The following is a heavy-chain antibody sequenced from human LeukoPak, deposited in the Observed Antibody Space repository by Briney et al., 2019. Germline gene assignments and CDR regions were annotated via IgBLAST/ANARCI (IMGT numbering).Heavy chain of an antibody. CDR1: GGTFNIHA. J-gene: IGHJ6*03. CDR2: IIPIFGTA. Sequence: SVKVSCKTSGGTFNIHAINWVRQAPGQGLEWMGVIIPIFGTANYAQKFQGRVTITADESTSTAYMELSSLRSEDTAVYYCARVIYDSSGYYYGYYYYMDVWGKGTTVTVSS. CDR3: ARVIYDSSGYYYGYYYYMDV. D-gene: IGHD3-22*01. V-gene: IGHV1-69*01.